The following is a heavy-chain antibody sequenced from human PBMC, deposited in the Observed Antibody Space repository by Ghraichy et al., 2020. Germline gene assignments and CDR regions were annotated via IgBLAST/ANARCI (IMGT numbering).Heavy chain of an antibody. D-gene: IGHD5-12*01. CDR1: GGSISSYY. J-gene: IGHJ4*02. CDR3: ARNSGYDTKIDY. CDR2: IYYSGST. Sequence: SETLSLTCTVSGGSISSYYWSWIRQPPGKGLEWIGYIYYSGSTNYNPSLKSRVTISVDTSKNQFSLKLSSVTAADTAVYYCARNSGYDTKIDYWGQGTLVTVSS. V-gene: IGHV4-59*01.